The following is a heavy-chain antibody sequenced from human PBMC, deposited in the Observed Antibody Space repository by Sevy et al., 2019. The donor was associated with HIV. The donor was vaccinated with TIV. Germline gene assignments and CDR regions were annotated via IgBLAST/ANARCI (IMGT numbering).Heavy chain of an antibody. CDR2: ISSSSSYI. D-gene: IGHD3-3*01. J-gene: IGHJ6*02. V-gene: IGHV3-21*01. CDR1: GFTFSSYS. CDR3: ARTIFGVVRGYYYYYGMDV. Sequence: GGSLTLSCAASGFTFSSYSMNWVRHAPGKGLEWVSSISSSSSYIYYADSVKGRFTISRDNAKNSLYLQMNSLRAEDTAVYYCARTIFGVVRGYYYYYGMDVWGQGTTVTVSS.